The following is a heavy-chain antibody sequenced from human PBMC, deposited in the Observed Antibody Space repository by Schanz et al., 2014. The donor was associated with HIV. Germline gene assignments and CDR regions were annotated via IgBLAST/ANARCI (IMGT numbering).Heavy chain of an antibody. J-gene: IGHJ5*02. CDR2: IRPDSGDT. Sequence: QVQLVQSGAEVKKPGASVRVSCQASGYTFTTYHLHWVRQAPGQGLEWMGRIRPDSGDTYSAQKFDGRFTMTRDTSVSTYYMELSSLRSDDTAVYFCARENWHYDHWGQGTLVTVSS. D-gene: IGHD1-7*01. CDR3: ARENWHYDH. CDR1: GYTFTTYH. V-gene: IGHV1-2*02.